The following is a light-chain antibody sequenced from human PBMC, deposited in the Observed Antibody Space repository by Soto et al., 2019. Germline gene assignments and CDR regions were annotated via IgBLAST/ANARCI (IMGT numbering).Light chain of an antibody. CDR2: DAS. Sequence: EIVLTQSPGTLSLSAGERATLSCRASQRISSYLAWYQQKPGQAPRLLIYDASNRATGIPARFSGSGSGTDFTLTISSLEPEDFAVYYCQQRSNWPPITFGQGTRLEIK. CDR1: QRISSY. V-gene: IGKV3-11*01. J-gene: IGKJ5*01. CDR3: QQRSNWPPIT.